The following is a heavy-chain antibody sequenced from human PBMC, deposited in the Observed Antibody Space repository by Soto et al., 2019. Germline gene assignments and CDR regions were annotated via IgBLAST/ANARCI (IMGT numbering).Heavy chain of an antibody. D-gene: IGHD2-2*01. CDR1: GFTFNNYA. CDR3: AKLGSSTWSPHYYFDY. CDR2: IIGSGRDT. Sequence: GGSLRLSCAASGFTFNNYAMGWVRQAPGKGLEWVSAIIGSGRDTYYPDSVKGRFTTSRDNSKNTLYLQMDSLTAEDTAIYYCAKLGSSTWSPHYYFDYWGQGTLVTVSS. V-gene: IGHV3-23*01. J-gene: IGHJ4*02.